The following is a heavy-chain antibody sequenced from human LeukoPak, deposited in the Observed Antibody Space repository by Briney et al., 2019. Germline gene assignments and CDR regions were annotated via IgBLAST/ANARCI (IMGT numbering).Heavy chain of an antibody. Sequence: GGSLRLSCAASGFTVSSNYMSWVRQAPGKGLEWVSVIYSGGSTYYADSVKGRFTISRDNSKNTLYLQMNSLRAEDTAVYYCVRASSGYPDYWGQGTLVTVSS. J-gene: IGHJ4*02. CDR2: IYSGGST. D-gene: IGHD3-22*01. CDR3: VRASSGYPDY. V-gene: IGHV3-66*01. CDR1: GFTVSSNY.